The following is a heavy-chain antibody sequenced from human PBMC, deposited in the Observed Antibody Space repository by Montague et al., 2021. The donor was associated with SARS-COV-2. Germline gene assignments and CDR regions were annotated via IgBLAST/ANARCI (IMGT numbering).Heavy chain of an antibody. CDR3: ARGKEGYTSSWYLDY. Sequence: SETLSLTCTVSGGSISSYYWSWIRQPPGRGLEWIGYISYSGSTNYNPSLKSRVTISVDTSKNQFSLKLSSVTAADTAVYYCARGKEGYTSSWYLDYWGQGTLVTVSS. CDR2: ISYSGST. V-gene: IGHV4-59*08. J-gene: IGHJ4*02. D-gene: IGHD6-13*01. CDR1: GGSISSYY.